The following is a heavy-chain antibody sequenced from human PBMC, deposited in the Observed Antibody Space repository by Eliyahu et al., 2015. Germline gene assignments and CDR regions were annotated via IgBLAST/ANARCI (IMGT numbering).Heavy chain of an antibody. CDR2: XYXSGST. D-gene: IGHD3-10*01. Sequence: QVQLQESGPGLVKPSETLSLTCTXSGGSIXSYYWSWIRQPPGKGLEWXGYXYXSGSTNYNPSLKSRVTISVDTSKNQFSLKLSSVTAADTAVYYCARGVRGVMGYYYYYGMDVWGQGTTVTVSS. V-gene: IGHV4-59*01. CDR1: GGSIXSYY. CDR3: ARGVRGVMGYYYYYGMDV. J-gene: IGHJ6*02.